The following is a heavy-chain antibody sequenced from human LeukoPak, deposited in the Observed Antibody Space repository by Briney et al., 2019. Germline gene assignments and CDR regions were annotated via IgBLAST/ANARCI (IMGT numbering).Heavy chain of an antibody. D-gene: IGHD3-10*01. CDR2: ISGSGGST. J-gene: IGHJ4*02. Sequence: GGSLRLSCVASVFTFSSYAMSGVRQAPGKGLEWVSAISGSGGSTYYADSVKGRFTISRDNSKNTLYLQMNSLRAEDTAVYYCAKDYGRPYCFDYWGQGTLVTVSS. V-gene: IGHV3-23*01. CDR3: AKDYGRPYCFDY. CDR1: VFTFSSYA.